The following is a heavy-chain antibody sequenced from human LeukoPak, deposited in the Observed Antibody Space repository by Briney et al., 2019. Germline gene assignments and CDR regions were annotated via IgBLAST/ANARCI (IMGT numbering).Heavy chain of an antibody. D-gene: IGHD4-23*01. CDR1: GYTLTELS. CDR2: FDPEDGET. V-gene: IGHV1-24*01. J-gene: IGHJ4*02. Sequence: ASVKVSCKVSGYTLTELSMHWVRQAPGKGLEWMGGFDPEDGETIYAQKFQGRVTMTEDTSTDTACMELSSLRSEDTAVYYCATSYGGNADFDYWGQGTLVTVSS. CDR3: ATSYGGNADFDY.